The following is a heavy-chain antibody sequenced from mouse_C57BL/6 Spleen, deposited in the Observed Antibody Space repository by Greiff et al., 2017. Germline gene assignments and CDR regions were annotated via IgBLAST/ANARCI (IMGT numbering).Heavy chain of an antibody. Sequence: EVKLMESEGGLVQPGSSMKLSCTASGFTFSDYYMAWVRQVPEKGLEWVANINYDGSSTYYLDSLKSRFIISRDNAKNILYLQMSSLKSEDTATXYCAREGGYGNYYPHFDYWGQGTTLTVSS. J-gene: IGHJ2*01. D-gene: IGHD2-10*02. CDR2: INYDGSST. V-gene: IGHV5-16*01. CDR1: GFTFSDYY. CDR3: AREGGYGNYYPHFDY.